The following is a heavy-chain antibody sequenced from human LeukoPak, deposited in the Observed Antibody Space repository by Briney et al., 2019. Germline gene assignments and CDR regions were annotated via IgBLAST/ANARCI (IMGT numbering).Heavy chain of an antibody. V-gene: IGHV1-2*06. CDR1: GYTFTGYY. J-gene: IGHJ4*02. D-gene: IGHD3-10*01. CDR2: INPNSGGT. Sequence: ASVRVSCKASGYTFTGYYMRWVRQAPGQGLEWMGRINPNSGGTNYAQRFQGRVTTTRDTSISTAYMELSRLRSDDTAVYYCARDHYGYSSGSGFDCWGQGILVTVSS. CDR3: ARDHYGYSSGSGFDC.